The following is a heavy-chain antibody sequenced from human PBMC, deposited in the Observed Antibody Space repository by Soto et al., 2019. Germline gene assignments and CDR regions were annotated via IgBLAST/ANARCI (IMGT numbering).Heavy chain of an antibody. D-gene: IGHD3-3*01. CDR3: ARRGRFLEWLLHPNTFYGMDV. CDR1: GYSFTSYW. V-gene: IGHV5-51*01. CDR2: IYPGDSDT. J-gene: IGHJ6*02. Sequence: GESLKISCKGSGYSFTSYWIGWVRQMPGKGLEWMGIIYPGDSDTRYSPSFQGQVTISADKSISTAYLQWSSLKASDTAMYYCARRGRFLEWLLHPNTFYGMDVWGQGTTVTVSS.